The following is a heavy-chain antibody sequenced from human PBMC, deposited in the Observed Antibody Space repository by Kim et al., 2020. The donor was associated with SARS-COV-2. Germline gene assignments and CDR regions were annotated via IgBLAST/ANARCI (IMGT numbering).Heavy chain of an antibody. Sequence: PKLQGRVTMTTDTSTSTAYMELRSLRSDDTAVYYCAREGTGYSSSPYFDYWGQGTLVTVSS. CDR3: AREGTGYSSSPYFDY. D-gene: IGHD6-6*01. J-gene: IGHJ4*02. V-gene: IGHV1-18*01.